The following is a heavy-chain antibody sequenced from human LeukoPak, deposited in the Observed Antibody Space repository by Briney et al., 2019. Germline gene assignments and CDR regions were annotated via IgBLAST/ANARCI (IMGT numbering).Heavy chain of an antibody. V-gene: IGHV4-4*02. CDR3: ATPNDAFNI. CDR2: IHHRGGT. Sequence: PSETLSLTCAVSGGSISNENWWSWVRQPPGKGLEWIGEIHHRGGTNYNPSLRSRVTISIDTSKNQFSLKLTSVTAADTAVYYCATPNDAFNIRGQGTMVTVSS. J-gene: IGHJ3*02. CDR1: GGSISNENW.